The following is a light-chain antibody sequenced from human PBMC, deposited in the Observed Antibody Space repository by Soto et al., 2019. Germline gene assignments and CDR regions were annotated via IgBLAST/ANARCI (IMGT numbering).Light chain of an antibody. CDR2: GAS. J-gene: IGKJ1*01. CDR3: QQYGSSPRT. CDR1: QSVSSSY. Sequence: EIVLTQSPGTLSLSPGERATLSCRGSQSVSSSYLAWYQQKPGQAPRLLIYGASSRATGIPDRFSGSGSGTDFTLTISRLEPEDFAVYYCQQYGSSPRTFGQGTKVDI. V-gene: IGKV3-20*01.